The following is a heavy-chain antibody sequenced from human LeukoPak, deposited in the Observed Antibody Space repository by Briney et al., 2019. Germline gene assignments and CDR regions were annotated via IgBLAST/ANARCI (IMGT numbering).Heavy chain of an antibody. D-gene: IGHD5-18*01. CDR3: AKDIGYSYGQDYFDY. V-gene: IGHV3-9*01. CDR2: ISWNSGSI. CDR1: GFTFDDYA. J-gene: IGHJ4*02. Sequence: GGSLRLSCAASGFTFDDYAMHWVRQAPGKGLEWVSGISWNSGSIGYADSVKGRFTISRDNAKNSLYLQMNSLRAEDTALYYCAKDIGYSYGQDYFDYWGQGTLVTVSS.